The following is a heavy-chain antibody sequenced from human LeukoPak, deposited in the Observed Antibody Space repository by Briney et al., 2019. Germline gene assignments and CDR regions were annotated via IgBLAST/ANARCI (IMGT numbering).Heavy chain of an antibody. J-gene: IGHJ4*02. Sequence: GGSLRLSCAASGFSFSGYWMTWVRQAPGKGLEWVANIKEDGSEKYYADFVKGRFTISRDNAKNSLDLQMDSLRAEDTAVYYCARRGSTDYWGQGTLVTVSS. D-gene: IGHD2/OR15-2a*01. CDR1: GFSFSGYW. CDR3: ARRGSTDY. V-gene: IGHV3-7*03. CDR2: IKEDGSEK.